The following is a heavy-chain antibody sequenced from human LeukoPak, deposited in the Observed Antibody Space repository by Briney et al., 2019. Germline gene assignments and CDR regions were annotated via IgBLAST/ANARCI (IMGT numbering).Heavy chain of an antibody. Sequence: KVSCKASGGTFSSYAISWVRQAPGQGLEWMGRIIPIFGTANYAQKFQGRVTITTDESTSTAYMEVRSLISEDTAVYYCARERFTIFGVVIRYNWFDPWGQGTLVTVSS. J-gene: IGHJ5*02. CDR2: IIPIFGTA. CDR1: GGTFSSYA. D-gene: IGHD3-3*01. CDR3: ARERFTIFGVVIRYNWFDP. V-gene: IGHV1-69*05.